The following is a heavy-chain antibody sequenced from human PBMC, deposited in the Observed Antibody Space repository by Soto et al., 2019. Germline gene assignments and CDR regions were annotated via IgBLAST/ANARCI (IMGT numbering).Heavy chain of an antibody. V-gene: IGHV1-69*01. CDR1: GGTFSSYA. CDR3: ARVAAIRVRQRGALDY. J-gene: IGHJ4*02. Sequence: QVQLVQSGAEVKKPGSSVKVSCKASGGTFSSYAISWVRQAPGQGLEWMGGIIPIFGTANYAQKFQGRVTITADESKSTAYMEMSSLRAEDTAVYYCARVAAIRVRQRGALDYWGQGTLVTVSS. CDR2: IIPIFGTA. D-gene: IGHD1-1*01.